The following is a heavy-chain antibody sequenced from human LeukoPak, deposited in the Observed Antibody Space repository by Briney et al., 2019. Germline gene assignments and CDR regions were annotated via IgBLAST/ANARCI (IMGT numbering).Heavy chain of an antibody. V-gene: IGHV3-23*01. D-gene: IGHD3-3*01. J-gene: IGHJ4*02. CDR3: AMVVYVFWSAYQIDL. CDR1: GFTFSNYA. CDR2: ISGSDGST. Sequence: RGSLRLSCAASGFTFSNYAMTWVRPAPGKGVEWVSAISGSDGSTYYSDSVTGRFTISRENSTNTLYLQMTSLRTHDTPVNIFAMVVYVFWSAYQIDLWGQGSLVTVYS.